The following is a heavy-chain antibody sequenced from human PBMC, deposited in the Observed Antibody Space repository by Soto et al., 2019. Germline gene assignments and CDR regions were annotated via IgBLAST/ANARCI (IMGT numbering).Heavy chain of an antibody. D-gene: IGHD3-3*01. V-gene: IGHV3-15*07. CDR1: GFTFSNAW. CDR2: IKSKTDGGTT. Sequence: EVQLVESGGGLVKPGGSLRLSCAASGFTFSNAWMNWVRQAPGKGLEWVGRIKSKTDGGTTDYAAPVKGRFTISRDDSKNTLYLQMNSLKTEDTAVYYCTTDLFRSADFWSGYYGYRSDYFDYWGQGTLVTVSS. CDR3: TTDLFRSADFWSGYYGYRSDYFDY. J-gene: IGHJ4*02.